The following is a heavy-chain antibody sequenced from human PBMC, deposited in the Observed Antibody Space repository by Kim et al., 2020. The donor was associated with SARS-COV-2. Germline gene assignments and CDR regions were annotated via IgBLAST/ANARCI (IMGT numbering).Heavy chain of an antibody. Sequence: VGSMRLSCTASGFTFSNSGMAWVRQAPGKGKEWVCAIGVGGSTFYPDSVKGRFIISRDNSENTLYLQMNSLRAEDTAIYYCATERVGRGWGSYHEYWGQG. CDR2: IGVGGST. J-gene: IGHJ4*02. V-gene: IGHV3-23*01. CDR3: ATERVGRGWGSYHEY. D-gene: IGHD6-19*01. CDR1: GFTFSNSG.